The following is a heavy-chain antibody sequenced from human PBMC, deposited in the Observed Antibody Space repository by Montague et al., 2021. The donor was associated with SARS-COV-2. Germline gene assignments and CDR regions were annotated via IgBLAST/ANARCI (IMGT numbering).Heavy chain of an antibody. D-gene: IGHD4/OR15-4a*01. CDR3: ARHRGQVLVSVTGANWFDP. CDR2: FSYSDST. V-gene: IGHV4-39*01. Sequence: SETLSLTYSVSGASISTSTYHWAWIRQSPGKGLEWVGSFSYSDSTHYNPSLRIRVTISVDSSKNQFSLKLNSVTAADTSIYSCARHRGQVLVSVTGANWFDPWGQGTLVTVSS. CDR1: GASISTSTYH. J-gene: IGHJ5*02.